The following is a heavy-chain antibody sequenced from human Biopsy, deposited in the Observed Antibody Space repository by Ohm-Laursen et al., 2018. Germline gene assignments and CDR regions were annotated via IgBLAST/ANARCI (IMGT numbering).Heavy chain of an antibody. Sequence: SLRLSCAASGFTFSNYAMHWVRQAPGKGLEWVAVISYHGSDKYYAGSVQGRFIISRDNSNNMLYVQMNSLRHEDTAVYYCVKDVKERVGWFGYFDLWGRGALVTVSS. CDR2: ISYHGSDK. D-gene: IGHD3-10*01. V-gene: IGHV3-30*18. J-gene: IGHJ2*01. CDR1: GFTFSNYA. CDR3: VKDVKERVGWFGYFDL.